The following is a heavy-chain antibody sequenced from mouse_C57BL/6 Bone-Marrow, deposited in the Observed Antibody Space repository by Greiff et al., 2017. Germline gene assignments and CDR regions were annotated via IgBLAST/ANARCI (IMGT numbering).Heavy chain of an antibody. CDR1: GFSLTSYG. CDR2: IWRGGST. J-gene: IGHJ2*01. Sequence: QVQLQQSGPGLVQPSQSLSITCTVSGFSLTSYGVHWVRQSPGKGLEWLGVIWRGGSTNYNAAFMSRLSITKDNSKSQVFVKMHSLQADDTAIYDCAKNGGSSGYVDYWCQGTTLTVSS. CDR3: AKNGGSSGYVDY. D-gene: IGHD3-2*02. V-gene: IGHV2-5*01.